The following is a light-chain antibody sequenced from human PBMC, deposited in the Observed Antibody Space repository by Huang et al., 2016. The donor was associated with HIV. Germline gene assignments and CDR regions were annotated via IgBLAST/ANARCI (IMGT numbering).Light chain of an antibody. Sequence: DIQMTQSPSSVSASVGDRISFTFRASQDINRWLAWYQQKPGKAPKLLIYAGSTLQGGGPSRFSGLLSGTGFTLTINNLQPEDFATYFCQQAVSFPLTFGGGTKVEIK. CDR1: QDINRW. J-gene: IGKJ4*01. V-gene: IGKV1-12*01. CDR3: QQAVSFPLT. CDR2: AGS.